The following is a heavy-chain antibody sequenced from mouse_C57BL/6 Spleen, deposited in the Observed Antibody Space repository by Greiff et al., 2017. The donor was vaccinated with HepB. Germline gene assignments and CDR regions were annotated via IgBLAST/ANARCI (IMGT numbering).Heavy chain of an antibody. D-gene: IGHD1-1*01. J-gene: IGHJ4*01. Sequence: EVQLKESGGGLVKPGGSLKLSCAASGFTFSDYGMHWVRQAPEKGLEWVAYISSGSSTIYYADTVKGRFTISRDNAKNTLFLQMTSLRSEDTAMYYCARKFTVVNAMDYWGQGTSVTVSS. V-gene: IGHV5-17*01. CDR2: ISSGSSTI. CDR1: GFTFSDYG. CDR3: ARKFTVVNAMDY.